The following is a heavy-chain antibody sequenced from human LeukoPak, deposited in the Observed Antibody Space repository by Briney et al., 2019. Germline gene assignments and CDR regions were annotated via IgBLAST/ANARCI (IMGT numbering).Heavy chain of an antibody. J-gene: IGHJ4*02. V-gene: IGHV3-7*01. CDR1: GFTFSRSW. CDR3: ARDWAGPFDY. CDR2: IKQDGSEK. D-gene: IGHD3/OR15-3a*01. Sequence: GGSLRLSCAASGFTFSRSWMSWVRQAPGKGLEWVANIKQDGSEKYYVDSVKGRFTISRDNAKNSLSLQMNSLRAEDTAVYYCARDWAGPFDYWGQGTLVTASS.